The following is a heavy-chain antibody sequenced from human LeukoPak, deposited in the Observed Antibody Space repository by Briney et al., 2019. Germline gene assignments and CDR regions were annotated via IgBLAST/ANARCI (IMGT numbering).Heavy chain of an antibody. CDR3: ARLLMDDYYDSSLDY. J-gene: IGHJ4*02. Sequence: SETLSLTCAVYGGSFSGYYWSWIRQPLGKGLEWLGEINHSGSTNYNPSLKSRVTISVDTSKNQFSLKLSSVTAADTAVYYCARLLMDDYYDSSLDYWGQGTLVTVSS. CDR1: GGSFSGYY. D-gene: IGHD3-22*01. V-gene: IGHV4-34*01. CDR2: INHSGST.